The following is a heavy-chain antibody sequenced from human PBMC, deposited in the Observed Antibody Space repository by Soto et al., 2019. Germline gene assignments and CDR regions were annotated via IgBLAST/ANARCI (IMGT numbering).Heavy chain of an antibody. J-gene: IGHJ4*02. Sequence: SVKVSCKASGGTFSSYAISWVRQAPGQGLEWMGGIIPIFGTANYAQKFQGRVTITADESTSTAYMELSSLRSEDTAVYYCAGAGGVGATTNFDYWGQGTLVTVSS. CDR3: AGAGGVGATTNFDY. CDR2: IIPIFGTA. D-gene: IGHD1-26*01. V-gene: IGHV1-69*13. CDR1: GGTFSSYA.